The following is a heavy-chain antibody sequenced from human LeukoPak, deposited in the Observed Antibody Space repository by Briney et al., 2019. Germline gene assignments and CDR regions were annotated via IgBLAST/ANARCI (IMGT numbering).Heavy chain of an antibody. Sequence: GGSLRLSCAASGFTFSSYWMTWVRQAPGKGLEWVAVISYDGSNKYYADSVKGRFTISRDNSKNTLYLQMNSLRAEDTAVYYRAKDRVEMATIDYWGQGTLVTVSS. D-gene: IGHD5-24*01. V-gene: IGHV3-30*18. CDR3: AKDRVEMATIDY. J-gene: IGHJ4*02. CDR1: GFTFSSYW. CDR2: ISYDGSNK.